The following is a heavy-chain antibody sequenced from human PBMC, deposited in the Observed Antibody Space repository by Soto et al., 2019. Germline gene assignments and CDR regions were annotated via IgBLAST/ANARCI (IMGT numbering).Heavy chain of an antibody. J-gene: IGHJ4*02. Sequence: ASVKGSCKASGGTFSSYAISWVRQAPGQGLEWMGIINPSGGSTSYAQKFQGRVTMTRDTSTSTVYMELSSLRSEDTAVYYCARDSGSYRVFDYWGQGTLVTVSS. CDR3: ARDSGSYRVFDY. CDR2: INPSGGST. V-gene: IGHV1-46*01. CDR1: GGTFSSYA. D-gene: IGHD1-26*01.